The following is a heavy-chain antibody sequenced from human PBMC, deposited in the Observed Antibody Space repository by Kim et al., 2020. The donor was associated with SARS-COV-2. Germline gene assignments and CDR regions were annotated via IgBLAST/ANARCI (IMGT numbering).Heavy chain of an antibody. CDR3: AKGNGSYRSWFDP. CDR1: GFTFSSYG. Sequence: GGSLRLSCAASGFTFSSYGMHWVRQAPGKGLEWVAVISYDGSNKYYADSVKGRFTISRDNSKNTLYLQMNSLRAEDTAVYYCAKGNGSYRSWFDPWGQGNLVTVSS. J-gene: IGHJ5*02. D-gene: IGHD1-26*01. CDR2: ISYDGSNK. V-gene: IGHV3-30*18.